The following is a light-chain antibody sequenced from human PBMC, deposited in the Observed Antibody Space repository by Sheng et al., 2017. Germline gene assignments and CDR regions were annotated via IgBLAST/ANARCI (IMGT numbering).Light chain of an antibody. V-gene: IGLV2-8*01. Sequence: QSALTQSPSASGSPGQAVTISCTGTSSDVGGYNYVSWYQQHPGKAPKLMISEVSQRPSGVPDRFSGSKSGNTASLTVSGLQAEDEADYYCSSYAGSDSFVVFGGGTKLTVL. CDR1: SSDVGGYNY. CDR3: SSYAGSDSFVV. J-gene: IGLJ3*02. CDR2: EVS.